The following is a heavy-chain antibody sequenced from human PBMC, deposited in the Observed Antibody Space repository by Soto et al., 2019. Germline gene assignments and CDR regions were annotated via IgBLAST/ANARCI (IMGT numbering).Heavy chain of an antibody. V-gene: IGHV1-69*06. CDR2: IIPIVTTP. D-gene: IGHD3-3*01. CDR3: ARVGYNFWSRYNYYGMDV. Sequence: QVRLVQSGAEVKKPGSSVKVSCEASGGTFSSYAVTWVRQAPGQGLEWMGGIIPIVTTPNYAQKFQGRLTISADKSTRTSYMELSSLRSEDTGVYYCARVGYNFWSRYNYYGMDVWGQGTTVIVSS. J-gene: IGHJ6*02. CDR1: GGTFSSYA.